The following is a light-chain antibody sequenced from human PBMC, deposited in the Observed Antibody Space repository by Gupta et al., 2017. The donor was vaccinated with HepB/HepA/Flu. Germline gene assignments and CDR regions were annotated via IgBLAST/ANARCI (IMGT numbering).Light chain of an antibody. Sequence: AIRMTQSPSSFSASTGDRVTITCRASQGISSYLAWYQQKPGKAPKLLIYAASTLQSGVPSRFSGSGSRTDFTLTISCLQSEDFATYYCQHEDTLLGTFGQGTKVEIK. J-gene: IGKJ1*01. V-gene: IGKV1-8*01. CDR3: QHEDTLLGT. CDR1: QGISSY. CDR2: AAS.